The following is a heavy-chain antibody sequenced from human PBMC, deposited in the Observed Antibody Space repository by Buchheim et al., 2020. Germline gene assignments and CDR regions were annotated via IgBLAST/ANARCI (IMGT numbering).Heavy chain of an antibody. Sequence: EVQLVEFGGGLVQPGGSLRLSCAASGFTVSSKYMSWVRQAPGKGLEWVSVIYSDGSTYYADSVKGRFTISRDNPKNTLYLQMSSLRAEDTAVYYCARGLHYFDSNGYYPYYFDYWGQGTL. CDR1: GFTVSSKY. V-gene: IGHV3-66*02. CDR3: ARGLHYFDSNGYYPYYFDY. D-gene: IGHD3-22*01. J-gene: IGHJ4*02. CDR2: IYSDGST.